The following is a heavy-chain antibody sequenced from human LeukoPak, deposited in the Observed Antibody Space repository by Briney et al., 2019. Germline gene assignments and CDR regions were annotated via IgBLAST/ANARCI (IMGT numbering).Heavy chain of an antibody. J-gene: IGHJ6*03. CDR1: GFMFSRYT. Sequence: GGSLRLSCAASGFMFSRYTMNWFRQAPGKGLEWVAVIWYDGSNKYYADSVKGRFTISRDNSKNTLYLQMNSLRAEDTAVYYCAKDSTLGYCSGGSCYGLYYYYMDVWGKGTTVTVSS. D-gene: IGHD2-15*01. CDR3: AKDSTLGYCSGGSCYGLYYYYMDV. V-gene: IGHV3-33*06. CDR2: IWYDGSNK.